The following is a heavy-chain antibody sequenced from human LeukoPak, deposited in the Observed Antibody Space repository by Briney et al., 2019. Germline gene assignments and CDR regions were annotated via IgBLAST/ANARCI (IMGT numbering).Heavy chain of an antibody. V-gene: IGHV4-30-2*01. CDR3: ARGGDIVATHFDY. D-gene: IGHD5-12*01. CDR2: IYHSGST. CDR1: GGSISSGGYS. J-gene: IGHJ4*02. Sequence: SQTLSLTCAVSGGSISSGGYSWSWIWQPPGKGLEWIGYIYHSGSTYSNPSLKSRVSISVDRSKNQFSLKLSSVTAADTAVYYCARGGDIVATHFDYWGQGTLVTVSS.